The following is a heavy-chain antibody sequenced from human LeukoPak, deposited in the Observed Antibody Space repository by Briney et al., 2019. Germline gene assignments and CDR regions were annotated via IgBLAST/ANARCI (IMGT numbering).Heavy chain of an antibody. Sequence: ASVKVSCKASGYTFTGYYMHWMRQTPGQGLEGMGWINPNSGGTNYAQKFQGRVTMTRDTSISTAYMELSRLRSDDTAVYYCARTPPYNWNDFDYWGQGTLVTVSS. V-gene: IGHV1-2*02. J-gene: IGHJ4*02. CDR1: GYTFTGYY. CDR2: INPNSGGT. CDR3: ARTPPYNWNDFDY. D-gene: IGHD1-1*01.